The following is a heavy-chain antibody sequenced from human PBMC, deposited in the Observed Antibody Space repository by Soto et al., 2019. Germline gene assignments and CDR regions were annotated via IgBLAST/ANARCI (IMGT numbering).Heavy chain of an antibody. CDR2: SIPIFGTA. D-gene: IGHD1-26*01. J-gene: IGHJ6*02. Sequence: QVQLVQSGAEVKKPGSSVKVSCKASGGTFSSYAISRVRQAPGQGLEWMGGSIPIFGTANYAQKFQGRVTITADESTSTAYMELSSLRSEDTAVYYCARALVGASLVGGRYYGMDVWGQGTTVTVSS. CDR3: ARALVGASLVGGRYYGMDV. V-gene: IGHV1-69*01. CDR1: GGTFSSYA.